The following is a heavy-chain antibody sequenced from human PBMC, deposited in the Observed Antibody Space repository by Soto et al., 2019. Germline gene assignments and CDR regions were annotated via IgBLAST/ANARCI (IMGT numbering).Heavy chain of an antibody. Sequence: EVQLLESGGGLVQPGGSLRLSCAASGFTFSNYAMSWARQAPGKGLEWVSGLLRSGSTTYYADSVKGRFTIPSDKSANSLYLQMDSLRAEDTAVYYCAKDAVSGDGVWLLDSWGQGTVVTVSS. CDR3: AKDAVSGDGVWLLDS. CDR1: GFTFSNYA. D-gene: IGHD4-17*01. J-gene: IGHJ5*02. CDR2: LLRSGSTT. V-gene: IGHV3-23*01.